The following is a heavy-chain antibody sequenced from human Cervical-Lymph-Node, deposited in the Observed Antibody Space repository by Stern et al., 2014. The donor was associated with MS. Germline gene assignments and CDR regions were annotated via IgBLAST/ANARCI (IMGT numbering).Heavy chain of an antibody. D-gene: IGHD2/OR15-2a*01. V-gene: IGHV4-4*02. Sequence: QVQLQESGPGLVKPSGTLSLTCAVSGGSVSSTNWWSWVRQSPGKGLEWIGNIYHSGASNYRPSLRSRVSISLDNSKNHLSRHLTPVTAADTAVYYCARERQQYCNSEGCSYWYFDLGGRGTLVTVPS. CDR2: IYHSGAS. CDR1: GGSVSSTNW. CDR3: ARERQQYCNSEGCSYWYFDL. J-gene: IGHJ2*01.